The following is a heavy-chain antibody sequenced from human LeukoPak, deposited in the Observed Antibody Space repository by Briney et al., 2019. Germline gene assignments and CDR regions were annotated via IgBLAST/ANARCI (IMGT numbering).Heavy chain of an antibody. Sequence: GSLRLSCAASGFTFSSSWMSWVRQAPGQGLEWVADIKQDGSEKNYVESVKGRFTISRDNARNSLYLQMNSLRAEDTAVYYCARDGSGRVPEMSAPDYWGQGTLVTVSS. V-gene: IGHV3-7*01. CDR3: ARDGSGRVPEMSAPDY. D-gene: IGHD3-10*01. CDR1: GFTFSSSW. CDR2: IKQDGSEK. J-gene: IGHJ4*02.